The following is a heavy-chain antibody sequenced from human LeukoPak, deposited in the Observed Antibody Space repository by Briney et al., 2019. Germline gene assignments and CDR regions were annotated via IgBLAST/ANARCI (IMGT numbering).Heavy chain of an antibody. V-gene: IGHV3-23*01. CDR2: ISGSGGST. D-gene: IGHD6-19*01. CDR3: AKDPQGIAVAGPPD. CDR1: GFTFSSYA. J-gene: IGHJ4*02. Sequence: PGGSLRLCCAASGFTFSSYAMSWVRQAAGKGLEWVSAISGSGGSTYYADSVKGRFTISRDNSKNTLYLQMNSLRAEDTAVYYCAKDPQGIAVAGPPDWGQGTLVTVSS.